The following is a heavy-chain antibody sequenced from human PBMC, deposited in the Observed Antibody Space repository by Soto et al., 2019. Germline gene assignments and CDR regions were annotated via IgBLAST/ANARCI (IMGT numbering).Heavy chain of an antibody. V-gene: IGHV3-30*03. CDR3: ARGYTSGYPSNWFDP. D-gene: IGHD3-3*01. CDR2: MSYDGSKK. CDR1: GFTFSSYG. J-gene: IGHJ5*02. Sequence: QVQLVESGGGVVQPGRSLRLSCAASGFTFSSYGMHWVRQAPGKGLEWVAVMSYDGSKKYYADSVKGRFTISRDNSKNTLYLQMDSLRDEDTAVYYCARGYTSGYPSNWFDPWGQGTLVTVSS.